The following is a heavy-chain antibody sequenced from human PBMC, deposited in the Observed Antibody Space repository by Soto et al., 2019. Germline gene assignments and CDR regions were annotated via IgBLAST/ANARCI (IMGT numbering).Heavy chain of an antibody. CDR1: GGTFSSYA. Sequence: GASVKVSCKASGGTFSSYAISWVRQAPGQGLEWMGGIIPIFGTANYAQKFQGRVTITADESTSTAYMELSSLRSEDTAVYYCAREGVGATEDYYYGMDVWGQGTTVTVSS. CDR3: AREGVGATEDYYYGMDV. V-gene: IGHV1-69*13. D-gene: IGHD1-26*01. J-gene: IGHJ6*02. CDR2: IIPIFGTA.